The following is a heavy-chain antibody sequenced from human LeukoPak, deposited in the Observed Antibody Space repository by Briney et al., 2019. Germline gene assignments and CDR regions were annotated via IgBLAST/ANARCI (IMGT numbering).Heavy chain of an antibody. CDR1: GGSISSYY. J-gene: IGHJ6*03. V-gene: IGHV3-23*01. D-gene: IGHD4-17*01. Sequence: ETLSLTCTVSGGSISSYYWSWVRQAPGKGLEWVSAISGSGGSTYYADSVKGRFTISGDNSKNTLYLQMNSLRVEDTAVHYCAKEGGDYGYYYYYMDVWGKGTTVTISS. CDR3: AKEGGDYGYYYYYMDV. CDR2: ISGSGGST.